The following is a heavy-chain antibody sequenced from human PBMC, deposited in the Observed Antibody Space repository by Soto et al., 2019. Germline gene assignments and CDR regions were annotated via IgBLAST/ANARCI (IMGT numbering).Heavy chain of an antibody. CDR3: ARDRGRVGATDFDY. V-gene: IGHV1-3*01. J-gene: IGHJ4*02. CDR2: INVGNGDT. Sequence: ASVKVSGKASGYTFSNYAIHWVRQAPGQRLEWMGWINVGNGDTKYSRKFQGRVTISRDTIATTADMELSSLRSQDTAVYYCARDRGRVGATDFDYCGRGTLVTVSS. D-gene: IGHD1-26*01. CDR1: GYTFSNYA.